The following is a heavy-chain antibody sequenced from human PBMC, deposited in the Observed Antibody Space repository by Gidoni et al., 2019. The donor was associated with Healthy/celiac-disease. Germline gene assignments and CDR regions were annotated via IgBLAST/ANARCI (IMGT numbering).Heavy chain of an antibody. CDR2: INHSGST. D-gene: IGHD1-1*01. CDR1: GGSFSGYY. CDR3: ARGGGYKPTNTYYYYYYMDV. V-gene: IGHV4-34*01. J-gene: IGHJ6*03. Sequence: QVQLQQWGAGLLKPSETLSLTCAVYGGSFSGYYWSWIRQPPGKGLEWIGEINHSGSTNYNPSLKSRVTISVDTSKNQFSLKLSSVTAADTAVYYCARGGGYKPTNTYYYYYYMDVWGKGTTVTVSS.